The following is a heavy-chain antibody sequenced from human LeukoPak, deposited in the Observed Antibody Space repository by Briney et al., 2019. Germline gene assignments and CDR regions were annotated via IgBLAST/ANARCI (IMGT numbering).Heavy chain of an antibody. V-gene: IGHV4-39*01. D-gene: IGHD4-23*01. CDR3: ARHRSGGYYYYYGMDV. CDR2: MHYSGTT. CDR1: HRSLSSSSYY. J-gene: IGHJ6*02. Sequence: SETLSLTCTLSHRSLSSSSYYWGWLPQPTGKGLERLGSMHYSGTTYYNSSLKSRVTISVDTSKNQFSLKLSSVTAADTAVYYCARHRSGGYYYYYGMDVWGQGTTVTASS.